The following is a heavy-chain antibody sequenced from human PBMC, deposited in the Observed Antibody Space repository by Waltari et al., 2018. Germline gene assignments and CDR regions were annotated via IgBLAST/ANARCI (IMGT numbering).Heavy chain of an antibody. V-gene: IGHV4-34*01. CDR2: INHSGST. D-gene: IGHD2-2*01. CDR3: ARSRRGIVVVPAAPRYYYYYMDV. CDR1: GGSFSGYY. Sequence: QVQLQQWGAGLLKPSETLSLTCAVYGGSFSGYYWSWIRQPPGKGLEWIGEINHSGSTNYNPSLKSRVTISVDTSKNQFSLKLSSVTAADTAVYYCARSRRGIVVVPAAPRYYYYYMDVWGKGTTVTISS. J-gene: IGHJ6*03.